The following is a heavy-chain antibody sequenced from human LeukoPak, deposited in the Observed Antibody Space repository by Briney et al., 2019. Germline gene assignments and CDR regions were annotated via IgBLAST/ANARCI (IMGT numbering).Heavy chain of an antibody. CDR3: ARQAGVDSGGWPYYFDY. J-gene: IGHJ4*02. V-gene: IGHV1-2*02. D-gene: IGHD6-19*01. CDR2: IYPKSGGT. Sequence: ASVKVSCKASGYTFTDYYIHWVRQAPGQGLEWLGWIYPKSGGTSFAPKFQGRVTMTRETSISTVYMELSSLRSDVTAVYYCARQAGVDSGGWPYYFDYWGQGTLVTVSS. CDR1: GYTFTDYY.